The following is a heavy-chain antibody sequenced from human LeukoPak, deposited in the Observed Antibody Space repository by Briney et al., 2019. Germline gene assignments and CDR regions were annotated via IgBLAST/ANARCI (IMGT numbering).Heavy chain of an antibody. J-gene: IGHJ4*02. D-gene: IGHD5-18*01. Sequence: GGSLRLSCAASGFTFSYYNMNWVRQAPGKGLEWVSYISSSNTIYYADSVKGRFTISRDNAKNSLYLQMNSLRAEDTAVYYRARVQLWSDYWGQGTLVTVSS. CDR2: ISSSNTI. CDR3: ARVQLWSDY. V-gene: IGHV3-69-1*01. CDR1: GFTFSYYN.